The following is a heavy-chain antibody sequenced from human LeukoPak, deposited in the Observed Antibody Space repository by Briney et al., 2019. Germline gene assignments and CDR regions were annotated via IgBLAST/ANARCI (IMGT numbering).Heavy chain of an antibody. CDR1: GGTFSSYA. Sequence: ASVKVSCKASGGTFSSYAISWVRQAPGQGLEWMGGIIPIFGTANYAQKFQGGVTITTDESTSTAYMELSSLRSEDTAVYYCARGLGIADNFDYWGQGTLVTVSS. D-gene: IGHD6-13*01. J-gene: IGHJ4*02. CDR3: ARGLGIADNFDY. CDR2: IIPIFGTA. V-gene: IGHV1-69*05.